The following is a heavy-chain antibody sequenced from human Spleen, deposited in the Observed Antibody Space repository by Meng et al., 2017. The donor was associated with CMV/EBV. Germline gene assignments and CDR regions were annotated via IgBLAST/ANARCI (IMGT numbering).Heavy chain of an antibody. J-gene: IGHJ4*02. CDR2: FDPEDGET. Sequence: ASVKVSCKVSGYTLTELSMHWVRQTPGKGLEWMGGFDPEDGETIYAQKFQGRVTMTEDTSTDTAYMELSSLRSEDTAVYYCATEKVGARSRDYWGQGTLVTVSS. CDR3: ATEKVGARSRDY. CDR1: GYTLTELS. V-gene: IGHV1-24*01. D-gene: IGHD1-26*01.